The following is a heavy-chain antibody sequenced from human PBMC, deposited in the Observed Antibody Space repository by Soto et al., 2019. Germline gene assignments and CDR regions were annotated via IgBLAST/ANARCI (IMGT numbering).Heavy chain of an antibody. Sequence: SETLSLTCAVSGGAFSGFDWSWIRQSPGKGLEWIGEVHRRGSLSYNPSLKSRVTISQDMSKNQLSLRLTSVTAADTGVYFCARYVRDEYGKNNWFDPWGPGTLVTVSS. V-gene: IGHV4-34*01. CDR2: VHRRGSL. D-gene: IGHD3-10*02. J-gene: IGHJ5*02. CDR3: ARYVRDEYGKNNWFDP. CDR1: GGAFSGFD.